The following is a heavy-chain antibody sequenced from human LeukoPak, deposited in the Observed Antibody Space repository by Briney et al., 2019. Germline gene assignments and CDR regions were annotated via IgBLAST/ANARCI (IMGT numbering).Heavy chain of an antibody. D-gene: IGHD6-13*01. CDR1: GYTFTSYD. CDR2: MNPNSGNI. V-gene: IGHV1-8*01. Sequence: ASVKVSCKASGYTFTSYDINWVRQATGQGLEWMGWMNPNSGNIGFAQKFQGRVTMTRNTSISTAYMELSSLRAEDTAVYYCARGYRIAAAGLDYWGQGTLVTISS. CDR3: ARGYRIAAAGLDY. J-gene: IGHJ4*02.